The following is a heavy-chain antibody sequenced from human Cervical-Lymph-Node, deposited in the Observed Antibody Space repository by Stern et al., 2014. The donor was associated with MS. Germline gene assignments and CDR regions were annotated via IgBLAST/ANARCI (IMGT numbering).Heavy chain of an antibody. J-gene: IGHJ5*01. CDR3: ARVGEKKDILVVTGVEPALDS. CDR2: VDPSRGAT. CDR1: GYTFGSYD. Sequence: QLVQSGAEVKKPGASVKVSCKAFGYTFGSYDLNWIRQATGPGPEWIGWVDPSRGATGYAAKCQGRVTMTRNISRSTAFMELSSLTSEDTAVYYCARVGEKKDILVVTGVEPALDSWGQGTLVTVSS. V-gene: IGHV1-8*01. D-gene: IGHD2-21*02.